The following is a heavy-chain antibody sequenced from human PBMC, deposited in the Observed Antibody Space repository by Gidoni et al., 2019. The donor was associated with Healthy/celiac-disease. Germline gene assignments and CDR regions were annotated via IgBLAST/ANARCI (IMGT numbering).Heavy chain of an antibody. D-gene: IGHD6-19*01. Sequence: QVQLQESGPGLVKPSETLSLTCTVSGGPISSYYWSWIRQPPGKGLEWIGYIYYRVSTNYNPSLKILVTISVDTSKNQFSLKLSSVTAADTAVYYCARGGGSRWLRAFDIWGQGTMVTVSS. CDR1: GGPISSYY. CDR3: ARGGGSRWLRAFDI. J-gene: IGHJ3*02. V-gene: IGHV4-59*01. CDR2: IYYRVST.